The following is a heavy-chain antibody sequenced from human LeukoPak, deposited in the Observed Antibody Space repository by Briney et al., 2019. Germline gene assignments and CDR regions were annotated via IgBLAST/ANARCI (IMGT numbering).Heavy chain of an antibody. D-gene: IGHD5-24*01. CDR3: AREYRDGYNEFDY. J-gene: IGHJ4*02. V-gene: IGHV3-66*02. CDR2: IYSGGST. CDR1: GFTVSSNY. Sequence: GGSLRLSCAASGFTVSSNYMSWVRQAPGKGLEWVSVIYSGGSTYYADSVKGRFTISRDNSKNTLYLQMNSLRAEDTAVYYCAREYRDGYNEFDYWGQETLVTVSS.